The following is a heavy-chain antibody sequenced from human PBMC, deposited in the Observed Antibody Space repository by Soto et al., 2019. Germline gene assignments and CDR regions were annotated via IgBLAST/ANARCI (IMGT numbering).Heavy chain of an antibody. CDR2: IDTGSKFM. Sequence: PGGPMRLSCTASGFNFSAHTMTRVLQAPGKGLEWISSIDTGSKFMFYADSVKGRFTISRDNAKNSLYLQMNSLRAEDTALYYCAKDIRGRDSSGYYYLDAFDIWGQGTMVTVSS. J-gene: IGHJ3*02. CDR3: AKDIRGRDSSGYYYLDAFDI. V-gene: IGHV3-21*04. CDR1: GFNFSAHT. D-gene: IGHD3-22*01.